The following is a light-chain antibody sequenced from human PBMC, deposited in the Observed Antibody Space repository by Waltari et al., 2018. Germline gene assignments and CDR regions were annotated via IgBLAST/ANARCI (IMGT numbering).Light chain of an antibody. V-gene: IGLV1-47*01. Sequence: QSVLTQPTSASGTPGHTVAISCSGTNSNIGNHYVYWYLQLPGTAPKLLIYKNNQRPSGVPERFSGSKSGTSTSLVISGLRSEDEADYFCAAWDDSLSVVIFGGGTKLTVL. CDR1: NSNIGNHY. CDR2: KNN. J-gene: IGLJ2*01. CDR3: AAWDDSLSVVI.